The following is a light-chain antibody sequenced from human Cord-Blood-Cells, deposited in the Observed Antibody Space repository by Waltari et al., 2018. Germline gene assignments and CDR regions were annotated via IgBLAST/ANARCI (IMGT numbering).Light chain of an antibody. V-gene: IGLV2-11*01. CDR1: SSDVGGYNY. CDR3: CSYAGSYTL. Sequence: QSALTQPRSVSGSPGQSVTISCTGTSSDVGGYNYVSWYQRHPGKAPKLMIYDVSKRPSGVPDRFSGSKSGNTASLTISGLQAEDEADYYCCSYAGSYTLFGTGTKVTVL. J-gene: IGLJ1*01. CDR2: DVS.